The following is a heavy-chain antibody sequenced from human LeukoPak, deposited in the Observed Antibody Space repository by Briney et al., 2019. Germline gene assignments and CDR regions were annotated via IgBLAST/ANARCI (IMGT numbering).Heavy chain of an antibody. V-gene: IGHV3-23*01. CDR3: AKGRGGAAAGDAFDI. D-gene: IGHD6-13*01. J-gene: IGHJ3*02. Sequence: GGSLRLSCAASGFTFSSYAISWVRQAPGKGLEWVSVISGSGGSTYNADSVKGRFTISRDNSKNTLYLQMTSLRAEDTAVYYCAKGRGGAAAGDAFDIWGQGTMVTVSS. CDR2: ISGSGGST. CDR1: GFTFSSYA.